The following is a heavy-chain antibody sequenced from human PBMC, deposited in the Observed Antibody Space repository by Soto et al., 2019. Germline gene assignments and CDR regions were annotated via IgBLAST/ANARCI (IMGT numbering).Heavy chain of an antibody. CDR1: GYIFTNYY. J-gene: IGHJ5*02. CDR3: ARARLDSSGYHGYEFGNWFDP. Sequence: PGESLKISCKGSGYIFTNYYIAWVRQIPGKGLEWMGITYPGDSDTRYSPSFQGQVTISADKSVNTAYLQWSSLKASDTAMYYCARARLDSSGYHGYEFGNWFDPWGQGSLVTVSS. CDR2: TYPGDSDT. D-gene: IGHD3-22*01. V-gene: IGHV5-51*01.